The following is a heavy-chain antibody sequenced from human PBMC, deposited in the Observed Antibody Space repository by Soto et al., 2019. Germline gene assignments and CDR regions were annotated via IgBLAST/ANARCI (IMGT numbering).Heavy chain of an antibody. V-gene: IGHV4-39*07. D-gene: IGHD2-8*02. CDR2: IYYSGST. CDR3: ARDKITGLFDY. J-gene: IGHJ4*02. Sequence: XESLALTCTVSGGSISSSSYYWGWIRQPPGKGLEWIGSIYYSGSTYYNPSLKSRVTISVDTSKNQFSLKLTSVTAADTAVYYCARDKITGLFDYWGQGTLVTVS. CDR1: GGSISSSSYY.